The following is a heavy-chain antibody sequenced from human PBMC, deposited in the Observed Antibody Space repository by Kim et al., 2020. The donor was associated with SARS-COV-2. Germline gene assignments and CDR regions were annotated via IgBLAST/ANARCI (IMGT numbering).Heavy chain of an antibody. CDR2: IYYSGST. J-gene: IGHJ4*02. CDR1: GGSISSGGYY. CDR3: ATQYYRLGSYYGY. V-gene: IGHV4-31*03. D-gene: IGHD3-10*01. Sequence: SETLSLTCTVSGGSISSGGYYWGWIRQHPGKGLEWIGYIYYSGSTYYNPSLKSRVTISVDTSKNQFSLKLSSVTAADTAVYYCATQYYRLGSYYGYWCQGTLVTVSS.